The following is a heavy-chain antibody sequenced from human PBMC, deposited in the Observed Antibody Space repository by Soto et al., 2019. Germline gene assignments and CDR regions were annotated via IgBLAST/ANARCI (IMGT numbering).Heavy chain of an antibody. CDR3: ARFYYDSSGYLPSPYYYYYGMDV. D-gene: IGHD3-22*01. CDR1: GFMFSSYG. V-gene: IGHV3-30*03. CDR2: ISYDGSNK. J-gene: IGHJ6*02. Sequence: GSLRLSCAGSGFMFSSYGMHWVRQAPGKGLEWVAGISYDGSNKYYTDSVKGRFTISRDNAKNSLYLQMNSLRAEDTAVYYCARFYYDSSGYLPSPYYYYYGMDVWGQGTTVTVSS.